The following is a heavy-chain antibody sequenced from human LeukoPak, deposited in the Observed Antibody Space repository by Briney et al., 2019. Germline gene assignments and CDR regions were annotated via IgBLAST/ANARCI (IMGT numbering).Heavy chain of an antibody. CDR2: IDNDGSDT. V-gene: IGHV3-74*01. CDR3: ARGGFSHGCDV. D-gene: IGHD5-12*01. J-gene: IGHJ3*01. CDR1: GFTFRSYW. Sequence: PGGSLRLSCAASGFTFRSYWIHWVRQAPGKGLVWVGRIDNDGSDTIYADSVKGRFTVSRDNAKDTLYLQMNSLRAEDTAVYFCARGGFSHGCDVWGQGTVVTVSS.